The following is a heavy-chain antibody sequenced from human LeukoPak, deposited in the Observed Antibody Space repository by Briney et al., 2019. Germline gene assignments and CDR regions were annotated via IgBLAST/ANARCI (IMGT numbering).Heavy chain of an antibody. CDR3: ARFKQRAIVVVVAATRGLDY. Sequence: GGSLRLSCAASGFTFSSYAMSWVRQAPGTGQEWVSAISGSGGSTYYADSVKGRFTISRDNSKNTLYLQMNSLRAEDTAVYYCARFKQRAIVVVVAATRGLDYWGQGTLVTVSS. J-gene: IGHJ4*02. CDR1: GFTFSSYA. D-gene: IGHD2-15*01. V-gene: IGHV3-23*01. CDR2: ISGSGGST.